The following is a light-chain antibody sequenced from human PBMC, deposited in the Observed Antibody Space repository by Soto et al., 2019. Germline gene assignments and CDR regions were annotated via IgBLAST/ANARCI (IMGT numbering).Light chain of an antibody. Sequence: DIQMTQSPSTLSASVGDRVTITCRASQSISSWLAWYQQKPGKAPKLLIYKASSLESGVPSRFSGSGSGTEFTLTISSLQPVDFATYYCQQYNSYSSITFGQGTRLEIK. J-gene: IGKJ5*01. V-gene: IGKV1-5*03. CDR1: QSISSW. CDR2: KAS. CDR3: QQYNSYSSIT.